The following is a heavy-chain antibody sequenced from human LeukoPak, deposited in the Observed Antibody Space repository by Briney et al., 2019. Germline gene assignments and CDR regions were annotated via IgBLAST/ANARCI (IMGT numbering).Heavy chain of an antibody. CDR1: GITLSNYG. V-gene: IGHV3-23*01. D-gene: IGHD3-22*01. CDR2: MSGSGGGT. Sequence: GGSLRLSCAVSGITLSNYGMSWVRRAPGKGLEWVAGMSGSGGGTNYADSVKGRFTVSRDNSKNTLYLQMKSLRAEDTAVYFCAKRGVVIRVILVGFYKEAYYFDSWGQGALVTVSS. CDR3: AKRGVVIRVILVGFYKEAYYFDS. J-gene: IGHJ4*02.